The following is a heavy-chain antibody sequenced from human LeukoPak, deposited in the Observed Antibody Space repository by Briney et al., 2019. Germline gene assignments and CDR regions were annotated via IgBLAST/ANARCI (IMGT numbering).Heavy chain of an antibody. CDR3: AKGGTYRDYFDY. D-gene: IGHD3-16*01. CDR1: GFSFSNYG. J-gene: IGHJ4*02. Sequence: QPGRSLRLSCAASGFSFSNYGIHWVRQAPGKGLEWVTVISYDGSNKYYADSVKGRFTISGDNSKNTLYLQMNSLRAEDTAAYYCAKGGTYRDYFDYWGQGTLVTVSS. V-gene: IGHV3-30*18. CDR2: ISYDGSNK.